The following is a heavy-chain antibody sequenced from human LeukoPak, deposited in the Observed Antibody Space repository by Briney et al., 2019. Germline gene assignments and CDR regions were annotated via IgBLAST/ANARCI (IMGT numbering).Heavy chain of an antibody. CDR1: GGSISSYY. D-gene: IGHD3-22*01. CDR3: ARVKSYYYDSSGYPGGMDV. J-gene: IGHJ6*02. CDR2: IYYSGST. Sequence: SETLPLTCTVSGGSISSYYWSWIRQPPGKGLEWIGYIYYSGSTNYNPSLKSRVTISVDTSKNQFSLKLSSVTAADTAVYYCARVKSYYYDSSGYPGGMDVWGQGTTVTVSS. V-gene: IGHV4-59*01.